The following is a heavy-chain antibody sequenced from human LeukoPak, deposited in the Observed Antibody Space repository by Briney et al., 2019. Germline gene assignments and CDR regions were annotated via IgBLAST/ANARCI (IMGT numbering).Heavy chain of an antibody. V-gene: IGHV1-69*05. CDR1: GGTFSSYA. J-gene: IGHJ4*02. CDR3: ARSPVRWLPFDY. D-gene: IGHD5-24*01. CDR2: IIPIFGTA. Sequence: GASVKVSCKASGGTFSSYAISWVRQAPGQGLEWMGGIIPIFGTANYAQKFQGRVTITTDESTSTAYMELSSLRSEDTAVYYCARSPVRWLPFDYXGQGTLVTVSX.